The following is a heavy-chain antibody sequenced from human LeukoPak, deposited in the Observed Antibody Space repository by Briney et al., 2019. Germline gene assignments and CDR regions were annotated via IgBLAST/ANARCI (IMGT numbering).Heavy chain of an antibody. CDR1: GFTFDDYA. V-gene: IGHV3-43*02. Sequence: QPGGSLRLSCAASGFTFDDYAMHSVRQAPGKGLEWVSLISGDGGSTYYADSVKGRFTISRDNSKNSLYLQMNSLRTEDTALYYCAKVSMPIVVVISKSYYFDYWGQGTLVTVSS. CDR3: AKVSMPIVVVISKSYYFDY. CDR2: ISGDGGST. J-gene: IGHJ4*02. D-gene: IGHD3-22*01.